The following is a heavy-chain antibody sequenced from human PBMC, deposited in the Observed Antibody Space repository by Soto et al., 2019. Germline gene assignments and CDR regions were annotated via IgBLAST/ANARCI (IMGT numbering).Heavy chain of an antibody. CDR2: ISPSATSI. D-gene: IGHD3-10*01. CDR3: ARGPTSKPTNYYGSGSYSD. CDR1: GFTFSSYE. J-gene: IGHJ4*02. Sequence: GGSLRLSCAASGFTFSSYEFNWVRQAPGKGLEWVSYISPSATSIYYADSVKGRFTISRDNSKNTLYLQMNSLRAEDTAVYYCARGPTSKPTNYYGSGSYSDWGQGTLVTVSS. V-gene: IGHV3-48*03.